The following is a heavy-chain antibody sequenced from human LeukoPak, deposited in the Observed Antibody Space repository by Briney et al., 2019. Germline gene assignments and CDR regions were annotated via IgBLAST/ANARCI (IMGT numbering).Heavy chain of an antibody. Sequence: PGGSLRLSCAASGFTFSSYEMNWVRQAPGKGLEWVSYISSSGSTIYYADSVKGRFTISRDNANNSLYLQMNSLRAEDTAVYYCARSLRKAFDIWGQGTMVTVSS. CDR3: ARSLRKAFDI. D-gene: IGHD3-3*01. J-gene: IGHJ3*02. V-gene: IGHV3-48*03. CDR2: ISSSGSTI. CDR1: GFTFSSYE.